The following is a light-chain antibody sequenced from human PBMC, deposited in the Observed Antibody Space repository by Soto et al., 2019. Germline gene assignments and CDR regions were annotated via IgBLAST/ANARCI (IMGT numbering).Light chain of an antibody. CDR1: SGSVSTTYY. CDR2: SKN. Sequence: QAVVTQEPSFSVSPGGTVTLTCGLTSGSVSTTYYPSWYQQTPGQAPRTLIHSKNIRSSGVPDRFSGSILGNKAALTITGAQADDESDYHCMLYMGGGLVVFGGGTKVTVL. V-gene: IGLV8-61*01. CDR3: MLYMGGGLVV. J-gene: IGLJ2*01.